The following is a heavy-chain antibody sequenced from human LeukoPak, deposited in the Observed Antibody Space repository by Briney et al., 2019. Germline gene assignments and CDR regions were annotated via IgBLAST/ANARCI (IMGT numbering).Heavy chain of an antibody. CDR3: ARGGDSSGYEGRFDP. CDR1: GFTFSSYW. CDR2: INSDGSST. D-gene: IGHD3-22*01. V-gene: IGHV3-74*01. J-gene: IGHJ5*02. Sequence: PGGPLRLSCAASGFTFSSYWMHWVRQAPGKGLVWVSRINSDGSSTNYADSVKGRFTISRDNAKNTLHLQMNSLRAEDTAVYYCARGGDSSGYEGRFDPWGQGTLVTVSS.